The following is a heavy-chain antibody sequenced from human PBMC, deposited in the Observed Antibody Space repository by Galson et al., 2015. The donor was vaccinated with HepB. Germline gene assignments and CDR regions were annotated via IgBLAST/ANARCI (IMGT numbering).Heavy chain of an antibody. CDR3: AKNGGYASYQYFEP. CDR2: ITGPTTGT. CDR1: GFTFSDYA. Sequence: SLRLSCAASGFTFSDYAMTWVRQAPGQGLEWISTITGPTTGTRYADSVRGRFTISRDNSKNTLFLQMNSMRVEDTAIYYCAKNGGYASYQYFEPWGQGTLVTVSS. J-gene: IGHJ5*02. D-gene: IGHD3-22*01. V-gene: IGHV3-23*01.